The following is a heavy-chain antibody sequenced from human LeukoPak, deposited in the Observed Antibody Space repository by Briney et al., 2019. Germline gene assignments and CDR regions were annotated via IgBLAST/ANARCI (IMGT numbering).Heavy chain of an antibody. Sequence: GGSLRLSCAASGFTFSSYWMHWVRQAPGKGLVWVSRINSDGSSKSYADSVKGRFTISRDNAKNTLYLQMNSLRAEDTAVYYCARDFEYCSSTSCELDYWGQGTLVTVSS. CDR1: GFTFSSYW. D-gene: IGHD2-2*01. J-gene: IGHJ4*02. CDR3: ARDFEYCSSTSCELDY. CDR2: INSDGSSK. V-gene: IGHV3-74*01.